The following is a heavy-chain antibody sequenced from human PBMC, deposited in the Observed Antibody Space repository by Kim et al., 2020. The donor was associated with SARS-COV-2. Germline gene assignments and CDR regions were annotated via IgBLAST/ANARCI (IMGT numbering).Heavy chain of an antibody. CDR1: GYTFTSYG. CDR3: ARDQGVVVVAATYHYYYGMDV. CDR2: ISAYNGNT. V-gene: IGHV1-18*01. J-gene: IGHJ6*02. D-gene: IGHD2-15*01. Sequence: ASVKVSCKASGYTFTSYGISWVRQAPGQGLEWMGWISAYNGNTNYAQKLQGRVTMTTDTSTSTAYMELRSLRSDDTAVYYCARDQGVVVVAATYHYYYGMDVWDQGTTVTVSS.